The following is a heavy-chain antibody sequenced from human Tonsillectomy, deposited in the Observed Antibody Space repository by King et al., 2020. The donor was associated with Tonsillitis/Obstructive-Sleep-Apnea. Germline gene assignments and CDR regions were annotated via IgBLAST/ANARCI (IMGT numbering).Heavy chain of an antibody. CDR2: IDPSDSYT. D-gene: IGHD1-26*01. Sequence: VQLVESGAEVKKPGESLRISCKVSGYSFTSYWISWVRQMPGKGLEWMGRIDPSDSYTNYSPSFQGHVTISADKSISTAYLQWSSLKASDTAMYYCAARLGIVGATGYWGQGTLVTVSS. V-gene: IGHV5-10-1*03. CDR1: GYSFTSYW. J-gene: IGHJ4*02. CDR3: AARLGIVGATGY.